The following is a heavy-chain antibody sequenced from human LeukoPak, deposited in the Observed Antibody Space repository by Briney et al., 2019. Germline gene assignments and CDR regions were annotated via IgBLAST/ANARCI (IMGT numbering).Heavy chain of an antibody. D-gene: IGHD2-2*01. CDR1: GGSFSGYY. Sequence: PSETLSLTCAVYGGSFSGYYWSWIRQPPGKGLEWIGEINHSGSTNYNPSLKSRVTISVDTSKNQFSLKLSSVTAADTAVYYCARRYQLLSSRGWFDPWGQGTLVTVSS. J-gene: IGHJ5*02. CDR2: INHSGST. V-gene: IGHV4-34*01. CDR3: ARRYQLLSSRGWFDP.